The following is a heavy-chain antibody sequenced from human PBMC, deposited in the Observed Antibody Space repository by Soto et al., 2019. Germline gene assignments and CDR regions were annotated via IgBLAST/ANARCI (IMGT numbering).Heavy chain of an antibody. CDR2: IYYLGRT. V-gene: IGHV4-59*01. D-gene: IGHD6-13*01. CDR3: ARVTSSWGLVSYFDY. Sequence: PSETLSLTCTVSGGSISTYYWNWIRQTPGKGLEWIGYIYYLGRTNYNRSLKSRVTISVDTSKNQFSLKLSSVTAADTAVYYCARVTSSWGLVSYFDYWGQGTLVTVSS. J-gene: IGHJ4*02. CDR1: GGSISTYY.